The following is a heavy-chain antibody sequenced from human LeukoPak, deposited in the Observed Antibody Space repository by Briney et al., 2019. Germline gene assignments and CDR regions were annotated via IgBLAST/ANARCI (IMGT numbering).Heavy chain of an antibody. J-gene: IGHJ3*02. D-gene: IGHD6-19*01. V-gene: IGHV1-2*02. CDR1: GYTFTGYY. CDR2: INPNSGGT. CDR3: ATPSYSGGWKYAFDI. Sequence: ASVKVSCKASGYTFTGYYMHWVRQAPGQGLEWMGWINPNSGGTNYAQKFQGRVTMTRDTSISTAYMELSRLRSDDTAVYYCATPSYSGGWKYAFDIWGQGTMVTVSS.